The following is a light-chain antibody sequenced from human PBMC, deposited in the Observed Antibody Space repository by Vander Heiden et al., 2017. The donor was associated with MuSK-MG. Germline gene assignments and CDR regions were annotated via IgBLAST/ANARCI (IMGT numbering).Light chain of an antibody. J-gene: IGKJ1*01. CDR2: GAS. Sequence: QMTQSPSSLSASVGDRVTITCRASRSISTYLNWYQQKSGKAPTLLIYGASNLQSGVPSRFSGSNSGTDFTLTITRRQRGDSATYYCQQRDSNPWTFGQGTKVEIK. CDR1: RSISTY. V-gene: IGKV1-39*01. CDR3: QQRDSNPWT.